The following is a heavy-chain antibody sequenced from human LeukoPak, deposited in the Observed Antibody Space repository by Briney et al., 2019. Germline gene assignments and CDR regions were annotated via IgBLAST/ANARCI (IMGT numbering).Heavy chain of an antibody. J-gene: IGHJ3*02. CDR3: ARDGLDSSGPVAFDI. CDR1: EFTVSTNY. Sequence: GGSLGLSCVASEFTVSTNYMSWVRQAPGKGLQWVSIIHIDGETHYADSVKGRFTMSRDNSKNTVYLQMNSLRSEDTAVYYCARDGLDSSGPVAFDIRGQGTMVTVAS. D-gene: IGHD3-22*01. CDR2: IHIDGET. V-gene: IGHV3-66*01.